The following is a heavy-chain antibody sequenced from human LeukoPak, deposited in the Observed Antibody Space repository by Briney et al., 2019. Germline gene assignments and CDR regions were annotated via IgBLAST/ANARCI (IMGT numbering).Heavy chain of an antibody. D-gene: IGHD6-25*01. CDR1: GFSFNNYR. V-gene: IGHV3-7*03. J-gene: IGHJ4*02. Sequence: GGSLRLSCVASGFSFNNYRMTWVRQAPGKGLEWVANIKQDGSEKQYVDSVKGRFAISRDNDKKSLYLQVNTLRAEETAVYYCVRGPHIAATSYWGQGTLVTVSS. CDR2: IKQDGSEK. CDR3: VRGPHIAATSY.